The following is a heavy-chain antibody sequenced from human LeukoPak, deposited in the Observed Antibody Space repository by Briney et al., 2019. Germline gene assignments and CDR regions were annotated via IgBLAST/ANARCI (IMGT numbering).Heavy chain of an antibody. CDR2: ISGSGGST. Sequence: GGSRSLSCAVSRFTLSSYSMSWVRQAPGKGRAWVASISGSGGSTYYEDSVKGRFTISRDNSKNALYLQMNSLRAEDTAVYYCAKDLRIVVVKFDYWGQGTRVTVSS. CDR3: AKDLRIVVVKFDY. J-gene: IGHJ4*02. CDR1: RFTLSSYS. D-gene: IGHD3-22*01. V-gene: IGHV3-23*01.